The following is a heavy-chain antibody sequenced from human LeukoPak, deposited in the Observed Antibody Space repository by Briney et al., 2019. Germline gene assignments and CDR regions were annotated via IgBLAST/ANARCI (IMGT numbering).Heavy chain of an antibody. J-gene: IGHJ4*02. CDR3: ARQRYTLNYYDSRSSLDY. Sequence: PGGSLRLSCAASGFTFSSYSMNWVRQAPGKGLEWVSSISSSSTYIFYADSVRGRSTISRDNAKNSLYLQMNSLRAEDTAVYFCARQRYTLNYYDSRSSLDYWGQGTLVTVSS. V-gene: IGHV3-21*01. CDR1: GFTFSSYS. D-gene: IGHD3-22*01. CDR2: ISSSSTYI.